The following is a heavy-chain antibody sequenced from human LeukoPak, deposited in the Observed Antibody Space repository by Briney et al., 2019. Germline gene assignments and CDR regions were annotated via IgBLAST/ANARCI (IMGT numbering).Heavy chain of an antibody. V-gene: IGHV3-23*01. J-gene: IGHJ4*02. D-gene: IGHD6-19*01. CDR1: GFTFSDYY. Sequence: GGSLRLSCAASGFTFSDYYMSWIRQAPGKGLEWVSGIFGSGGSAHYADSVKGRFTVSRDNSKNTVYLLMDSLRVEDTAIYYCAKTTTGYSSGRYPAWPIDYWGQGTLVTVSS. CDR2: IFGSGGSA. CDR3: AKTTTGYSSGRYPAWPIDY.